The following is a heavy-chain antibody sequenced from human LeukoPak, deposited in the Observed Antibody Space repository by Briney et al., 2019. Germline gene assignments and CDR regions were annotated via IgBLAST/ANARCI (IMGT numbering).Heavy chain of an antibody. CDR3: AEEKMLP. CDR1: GVTFSTYW. V-gene: IGHV3-7*01. CDR2: IKHDGSEK. D-gene: IGHD3-10*02. Sequence: GGSLRLSWAASGVTFSTYWMNWVRQAPGKGLEWVANIKHDGSEKYYVDSVMGRFTISRGNAKNSLYMQINSLRPEDPAVYYCAEEKMLPWGQGTLVTVSS. J-gene: IGHJ4*02.